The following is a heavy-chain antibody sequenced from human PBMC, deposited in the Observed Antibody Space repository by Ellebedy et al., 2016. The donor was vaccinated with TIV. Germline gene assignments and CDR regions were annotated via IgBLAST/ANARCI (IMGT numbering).Heavy chain of an antibody. J-gene: IGHJ6*02. D-gene: IGHD3-10*01. CDR3: EKKVTMVREVITYYHYAMDV. CDR1: GFTFSSYT. V-gene: IGHV3-64*01. CDR2: ISGNGDKT. Sequence: PGGSLRLSCATSGFTFSSYTMHWVRQAPGKGLEYISAISGNGDKTYYVNSVKGRFTISRDNSKNTLYLQMNSLRGEDTAVYYCEKKVTMVREVITYYHYAMDVWGQGTTVTVSS.